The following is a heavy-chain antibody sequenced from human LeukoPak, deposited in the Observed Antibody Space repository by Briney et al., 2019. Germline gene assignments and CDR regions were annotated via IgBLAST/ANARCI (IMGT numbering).Heavy chain of an antibody. CDR1: GYTFTGYY. V-gene: IGHV1-2*02. CDR3: ARGSTGNWYFDL. D-gene: IGHD2-2*01. J-gene: IGHJ2*01. Sequence: GASVKVSCKASGYTFTGYYMHWVRQAPGQGLEWMGWINPNRGGTNYAQKFQGRVTMTRDTSISTAYMELSRLRSDDTAVYYCARGSTGNWYFDLWGRGTLVTVSS. CDR2: INPNRGGT.